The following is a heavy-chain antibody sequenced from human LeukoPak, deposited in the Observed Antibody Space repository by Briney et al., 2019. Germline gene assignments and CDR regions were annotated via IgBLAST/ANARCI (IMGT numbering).Heavy chain of an antibody. V-gene: IGHV4-59*01. D-gene: IGHD2-2*02. CDR2: IYYSGST. CDR1: GGSISSYY. CDR3: ARADIVVVPAAIDWFDP. Sequence: SETLSLTCTVSGGSISSYYWSWIRQPPGKGLKWIGYIYYSGSTNYNPSLKSRVTVSVDTSKNQFSLKLSSVTAADTAVYYCARADIVVVPAAIDWFDPWGQGTLVTVSS. J-gene: IGHJ5*02.